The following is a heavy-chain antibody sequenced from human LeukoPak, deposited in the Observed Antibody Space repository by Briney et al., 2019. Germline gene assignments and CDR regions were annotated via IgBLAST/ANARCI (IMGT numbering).Heavy chain of an antibody. Sequence: GGSLRLSCAASGFTFSSYGMHWVRQAPGKGLEWVAVISYDGSNKYYAGSVKGRFTISRDNSKNTLYLQMNSLRDEDTAVYYCAKDSPSTGGMDVWGQGTTVTVSS. V-gene: IGHV3-30*18. J-gene: IGHJ6*02. CDR3: AKDSPSTGGMDV. D-gene: IGHD3-3*02. CDR1: GFTFSSYG. CDR2: ISYDGSNK.